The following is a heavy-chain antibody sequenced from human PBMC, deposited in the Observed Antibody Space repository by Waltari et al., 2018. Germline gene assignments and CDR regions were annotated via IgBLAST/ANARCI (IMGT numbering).Heavy chain of an antibody. D-gene: IGHD3-22*01. J-gene: IGHJ5*02. CDR2: VRGYNGDT. V-gene: IGHV1-18*01. CDR1: EYTFSNSG. CDR3: ARLYDSSAYYNTYLDP. Sequence: GQMVQSGAAVRTPGASVKISCKASEYTFSNSGLAWVRQAPGQGLEWTGGVRGYNGDTKDAREYEGRLTVTTNTATNTAHMELRSMRSDDTAVYYCARLYDSSAYYNTYLDPWGQGALVTVSS.